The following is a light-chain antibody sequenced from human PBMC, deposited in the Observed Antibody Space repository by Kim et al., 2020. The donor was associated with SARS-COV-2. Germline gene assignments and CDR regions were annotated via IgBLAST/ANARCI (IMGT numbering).Light chain of an antibody. CDR2: GVS. CDR3: SSYTSGITLV. CDR1: SSDVGGYNY. J-gene: IGLJ1*01. Sequence: QSALTQPASVSGSPGQSITISCTGTSSDVGGYNYVSWYQQYPGKAPRLLIYGVSNRPSGVSHRFSGSKSGNTASLTISGLQAEDEVDYYCSSYTSGITLVFGTGTKVTVL. V-gene: IGLV2-14*03.